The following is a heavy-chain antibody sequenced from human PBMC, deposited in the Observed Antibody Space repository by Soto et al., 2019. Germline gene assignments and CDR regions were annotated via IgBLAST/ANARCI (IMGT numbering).Heavy chain of an antibody. CDR2: IYYSGST. Sequence: SETLSLTCTVSGDSISSSTYFWRWVRQPPGKGLEWIGSIYYSGSTYYNPSLKSRVTISVDTSKNHFSLKLSSVTAADTAVYYCARHRGDCYFDYWGQRTLVTVS. J-gene: IGHJ4*02. CDR3: ARHRGDCYFDY. V-gene: IGHV4-39*01. D-gene: IGHD2-21*02. CDR1: GDSISSSTYF.